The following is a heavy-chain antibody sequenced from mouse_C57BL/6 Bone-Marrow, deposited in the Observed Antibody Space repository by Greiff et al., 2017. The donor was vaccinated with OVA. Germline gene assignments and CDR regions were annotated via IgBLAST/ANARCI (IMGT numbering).Heavy chain of an antibody. CDR1: GYTFTSYW. J-gene: IGHJ2*01. CDR3: AREADDYGSSYFDY. D-gene: IGHD1-1*01. Sequence: QVQLQQPGAELVMPGASVKLSCKASGYTFTSYWMHWVKQRPGQGLEWIGEIDPSDSYTNYNQKFKGKSTLTVDKSSSTAYMQLSSLTSEDSAVYYCAREADDYGSSYFDYWGQGTTLTVSS. V-gene: IGHV1-69*01. CDR2: IDPSDSYT.